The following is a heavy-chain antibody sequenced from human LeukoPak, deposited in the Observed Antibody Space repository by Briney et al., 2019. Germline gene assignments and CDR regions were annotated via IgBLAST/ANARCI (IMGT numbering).Heavy chain of an antibody. J-gene: IGHJ4*02. V-gene: IGHV4-4*07. Sequence: SETLSLTRTVSGGSNSSYYWSCIRQPAGKGLEWIGHIYTSGSNNYNPSHKRRVTMSVDTSKNQFSLTQSSVTAAHTAVYYCARDRYYYGSGSYFFDYWGQGTLVTVSS. CDR1: GGSNSSYY. CDR3: ARDRYYYGSGSYFFDY. D-gene: IGHD3-10*01. CDR2: IYTSGSN.